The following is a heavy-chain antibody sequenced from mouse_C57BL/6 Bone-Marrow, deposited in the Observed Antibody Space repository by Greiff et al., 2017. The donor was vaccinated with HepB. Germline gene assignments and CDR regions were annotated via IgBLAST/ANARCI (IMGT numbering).Heavy chain of an antibody. D-gene: IGHD2-10*01. Sequence: EVQLQQSGPELVKPGASVKISCKASGYTFTDYYMNWVKQSHGKSLEWIGDINPNNGGTSYNQKFKGKATLTVDKSSSTAYMELRSLTSEDSAGYYCARSRGVSYYGKDYWGQGTTLTVSS. J-gene: IGHJ2*01. CDR1: GYTFTDYY. CDR2: INPNNGGT. V-gene: IGHV1-26*01. CDR3: ARSRGVSYYGKDY.